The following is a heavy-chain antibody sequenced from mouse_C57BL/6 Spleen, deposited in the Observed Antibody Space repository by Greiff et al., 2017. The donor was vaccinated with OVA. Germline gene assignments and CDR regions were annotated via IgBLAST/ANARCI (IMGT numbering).Heavy chain of an antibody. CDR3: ARDGYYLYYFDY. D-gene: IGHD2-3*01. CDR1: GYTFTDYY. CDR2: IYPGSGNT. J-gene: IGHJ2*01. Sequence: QVQLQQSGAELVRPGASVKLSCKASGYTFTDYYINWVKQRPGQGLAWIARIYPGSGNTYYNEKFKGKATLTAEKSSSTAYMQLSSLTSEDSAVYFCARDGYYLYYFDYWGQGTTLTVSS. V-gene: IGHV1-76*01.